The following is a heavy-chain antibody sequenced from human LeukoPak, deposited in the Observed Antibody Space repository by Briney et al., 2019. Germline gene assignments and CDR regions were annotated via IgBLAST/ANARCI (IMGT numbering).Heavy chain of an antibody. D-gene: IGHD2-15*01. Sequence: GGSLRLSCAASGFTFSSFAMSWVRQAPGKGLEWVSAISGSGGSTYYADSVKGRFTISRDNSKNTLYLQMNSLRAEDTAVYYCAKDGGHCSGGSCYSVGDFDYWGQGTLVTVSS. CDR3: AKDGGHCSGGSCYSVGDFDY. CDR2: ISGSGGST. J-gene: IGHJ4*02. V-gene: IGHV3-23*01. CDR1: GFTFSSFA.